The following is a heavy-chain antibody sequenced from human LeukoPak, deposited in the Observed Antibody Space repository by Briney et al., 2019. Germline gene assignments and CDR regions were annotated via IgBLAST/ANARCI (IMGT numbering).Heavy chain of an antibody. Sequence: SVKVSCKASGGTFSNYAISWVRQAPGQGLEWMGGIIPIFSTANYAQKFQGRVTITADESTSTAYMELSSLRSEDTAVYYCAGFPDCSSTSCYMDYYYMDVWGKGTTVTVSS. D-gene: IGHD2-2*02. CDR3: AGFPDCSSTSCYMDYYYMDV. J-gene: IGHJ6*03. CDR2: IIPIFSTA. V-gene: IGHV1-69*01. CDR1: GGTFSNYA.